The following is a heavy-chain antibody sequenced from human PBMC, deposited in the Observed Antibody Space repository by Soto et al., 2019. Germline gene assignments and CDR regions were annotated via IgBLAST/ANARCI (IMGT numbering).Heavy chain of an antibody. V-gene: IGHV3-74*01. J-gene: IGHJ4*02. CDR1: GFFFSSYW. D-gene: IGHD6-19*01. CDR3: ARVDQWPY. Sequence: PGGSLRLSCTTSGFFFSSYWMHWVRQAPGKGPVWVSRIKSDGSITTYADSVKGRFTVSRDNAKNTLYLQMNSLRAEDTAVYYCARVDQWPYWGQGALVTVSS. CDR2: IKSDGSIT.